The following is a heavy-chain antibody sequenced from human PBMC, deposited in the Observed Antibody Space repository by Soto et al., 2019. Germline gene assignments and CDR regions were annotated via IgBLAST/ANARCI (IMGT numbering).Heavy chain of an antibody. J-gene: IGHJ4*02. CDR3: ARHLPSRDIALDY. D-gene: IGHD5-12*01. CDR1: GGSISSYY. CDR2: IYYSGST. Sequence: SETLSLTCTVSGGSISSYYWSWIRQPPGKGLEWIGYIYYSGSTNYNPSLKSRVTISVDTSKNQFSLKLSSVTAADTAVYYCARHLPSRDIALDYWDQGTLFTVSS. V-gene: IGHV4-59*08.